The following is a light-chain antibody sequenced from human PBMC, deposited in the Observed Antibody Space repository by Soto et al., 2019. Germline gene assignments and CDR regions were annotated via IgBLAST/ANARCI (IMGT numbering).Light chain of an antibody. CDR2: GNS. CDR1: SSYIGAGYD. CDR3: QSYDSSRRV. Sequence: QSVLTQPPSVSGAPGQRVTISCTGSSSYIGAGYDVHWYQQLPGTAPKLLIYGNSNRPSGVPDRFSGSKSGTSASLAITGLQAEDEADYYCQSYDSSRRVFGTGTKLTVL. J-gene: IGLJ1*01. V-gene: IGLV1-40*01.